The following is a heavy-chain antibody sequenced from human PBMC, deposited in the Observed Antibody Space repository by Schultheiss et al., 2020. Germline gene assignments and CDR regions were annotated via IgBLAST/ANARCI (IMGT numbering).Heavy chain of an antibody. V-gene: IGHV3-30*04. D-gene: IGHD3-16*01. J-gene: IGHJ4*02. CDR3: ARVPTGGLRESLDS. CDR1: GFTFSSYA. Sequence: GGSLRLSCAASGFTFSSYAMHWVRQAPGKGLEWVAVISYDGSNKYYADSVRGRFTMSRDNAKNLLYLQMNSLRAEDTAVYYCARVPTGGLRESLDSWGQGTLVTVSS. CDR2: ISYDGSNK.